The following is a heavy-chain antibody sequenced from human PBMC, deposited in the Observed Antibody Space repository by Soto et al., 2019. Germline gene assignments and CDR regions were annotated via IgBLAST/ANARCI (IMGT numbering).Heavy chain of an antibody. V-gene: IGHV4-39*01. J-gene: IGHJ4*02. Sequence: SESLALTCAVCGGSISSSSYYWGWIRQPPGKGLEWIGSIYCSGSTYYNPSLKSRVTISVDTSKNQFSLKLSSVTAADTAVYYCARQRAHPYYLDYWGQGTLVTSP. CDR1: GGSISSSSYY. CDR2: IYCSGST. CDR3: ARQRAHPYYLDY.